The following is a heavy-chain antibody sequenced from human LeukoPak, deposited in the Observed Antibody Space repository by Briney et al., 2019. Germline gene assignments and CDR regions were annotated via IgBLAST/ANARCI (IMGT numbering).Heavy chain of an antibody. D-gene: IGHD3-3*01. CDR3: ARVDFWKKENWFDP. V-gene: IGHV4-39*01. CDR2: IYYSGST. J-gene: IGHJ5*02. Sequence: PSDTLSLTCTVSGGSVSSTCYYWGWIRPPPGKGLEWIGSIYYSGSTYYNPSLKSRVTISVDTSKNQFSLKLSSVTAADTAVYYCARVDFWKKENWFDPWGQGTLVTVSS. CDR1: GGSVSSTCYY.